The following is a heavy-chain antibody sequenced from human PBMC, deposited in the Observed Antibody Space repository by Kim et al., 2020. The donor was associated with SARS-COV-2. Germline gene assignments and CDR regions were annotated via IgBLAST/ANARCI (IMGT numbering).Heavy chain of an antibody. D-gene: IGHD3-16*01. V-gene: IGHV3-48*04. J-gene: IGHJ3*02. CDR1: GFTFGVHS. CDR2: IKSSGGTI. CDR3: ARGRGSSDLATNTFDI. Sequence: GGSLRLSCAASGFTFGVHSMNWVRQAPGKGLEWVAYIKSSGGTIYYADAVKGRFTIYRDNAKNSLYLQMDSLRVEDTAGYYCARGRGSSDLATNTFDIWGQGTMVTVSS.